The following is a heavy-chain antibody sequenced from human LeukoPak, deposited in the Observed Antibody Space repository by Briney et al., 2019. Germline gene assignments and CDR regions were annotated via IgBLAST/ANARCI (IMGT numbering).Heavy chain of an antibody. CDR3: ASHEKLRYGSGSSFDY. Sequence: SETLSLTCTVSGGSITSRSYSWGWIRQPPGKGLEWIGSLYFSGSTYYNPSLKSRVTISVDTSKNQFSLKLSSVTAADTAVYYCASHEKLRYGSGSSFDYWGQGTLVTVSS. CDR1: GGSITSRSYS. J-gene: IGHJ4*02. D-gene: IGHD3-10*01. CDR2: LYFSGST. V-gene: IGHV4-39*01.